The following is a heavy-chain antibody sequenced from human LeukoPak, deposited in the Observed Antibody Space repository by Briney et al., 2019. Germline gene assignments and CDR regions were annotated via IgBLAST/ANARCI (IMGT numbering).Heavy chain of an antibody. CDR3: ARQEFWSGYSNWFDP. CDR1: GDSITSSRYY. CDR2: IYYSGST. J-gene: IGHJ5*02. V-gene: IGHV4-39*01. D-gene: IGHD3-3*01. Sequence: PSETLSLTCAVSGDSITSSRYYWGWIRQPPGKGLEWIGSIYYSGSTYYNPSLKSRVTTSVDTSKNQFSLKLSSVTAADTAVYYCARQEFWSGYSNWFDPWGQGTLVTVSS.